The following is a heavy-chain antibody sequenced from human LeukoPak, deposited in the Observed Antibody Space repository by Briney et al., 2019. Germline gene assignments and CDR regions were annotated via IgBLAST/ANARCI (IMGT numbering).Heavy chain of an antibody. V-gene: IGHV4-61*02. CDR1: GGSIRSCSYY. CDR2: IYTSGST. Sequence: PSETLSLTCTVSGGSIRSCSYYWSWIRQPAGKGLEWIGRIYTSGSTNYNPSLKSRVTISVDTSKNQFSLKLSSVTAADTAVYYCARDSRITMIVVPFDIWGQGTMVTVSS. D-gene: IGHD3-22*01. CDR3: ARDSRITMIVVPFDI. J-gene: IGHJ3*02.